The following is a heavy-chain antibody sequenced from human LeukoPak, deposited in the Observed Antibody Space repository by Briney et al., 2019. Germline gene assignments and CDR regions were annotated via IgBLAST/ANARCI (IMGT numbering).Heavy chain of an antibody. Sequence: PGRSLRLSCAASGFTFSSYGMHWVRQAPGKGLEWVAVIWYDGSNKYYADSVKGRFTISRDNSKSTLYLQMNSLRAEDTAVYYCAKERTTVSFYDCYYYMDVWGKGTTVTVSS. CDR2: IWYDGSNK. CDR3: AKERTTVSFYDCYYYMDV. CDR1: GFTFSSYG. V-gene: IGHV3-33*06. D-gene: IGHD4-11*01. J-gene: IGHJ6*03.